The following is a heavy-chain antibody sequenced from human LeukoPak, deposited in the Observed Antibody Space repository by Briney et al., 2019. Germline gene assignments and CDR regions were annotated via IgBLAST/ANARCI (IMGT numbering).Heavy chain of an antibody. J-gene: IGHJ5*02. Sequence: GGSLRLSCEASGFTFSNYGMNWVRQAPGKGLEWVSYIRPTDGTTHYTDAVEGRFTISRDNVKNSLSLQMTSLRVDDSAIYYCVRGQTSLDNWFDPWGQGTLVTVSS. CDR2: IRPTDGTT. V-gene: IGHV3-48*01. CDR1: GFTFSNYG. CDR3: VRGQTSLDNWFDP.